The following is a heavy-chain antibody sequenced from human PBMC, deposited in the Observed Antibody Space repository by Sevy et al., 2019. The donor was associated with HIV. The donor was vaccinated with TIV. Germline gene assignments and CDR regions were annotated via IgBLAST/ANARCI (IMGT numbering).Heavy chain of an antibody. Sequence: GGSLRLSCSASGFTFSTYAMNWVRQAPGKGLEWVSAISGSGGSTYYADSVKGRFTISRDNSKNTLYLQMNSLRAEDTAVYYCAKVRSSSARYGMDVWGQGTTVTVSS. V-gene: IGHV3-23*01. D-gene: IGHD6-6*01. CDR2: ISGSGGST. CDR1: GFTFSTYA. CDR3: AKVRSSSARYGMDV. J-gene: IGHJ6*02.